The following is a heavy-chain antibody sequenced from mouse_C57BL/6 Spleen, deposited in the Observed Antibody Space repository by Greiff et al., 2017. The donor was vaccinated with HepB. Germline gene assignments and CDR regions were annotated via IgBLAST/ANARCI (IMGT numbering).Heavy chain of an antibody. J-gene: IGHJ2*01. V-gene: IGHV1-52*01. Sequence: VQLQQSGAELVRPGSSVKLSCKASGYTFTSYWMHWVKQRPIQGLEWIGNIDPSDSETHYNQKFKDKATLTVDKSSSTAYMQLSSLTSEVSAVYYCARGNYFDYWGQGTTLTVSS. CDR3: ARGNYFDY. CDR2: IDPSDSET. CDR1: GYTFTSYW.